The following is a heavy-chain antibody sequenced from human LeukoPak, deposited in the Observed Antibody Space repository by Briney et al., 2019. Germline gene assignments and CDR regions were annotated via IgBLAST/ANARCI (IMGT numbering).Heavy chain of an antibody. CDR1: GFTFSSYA. CDR3: AKDTAQKIGYRFDP. J-gene: IGHJ5*02. Sequence: PGGSLRLPCAASGFTFSSYAMSWVRQAPGKGLEWVSAISGSGGSTYYADPVKGRFTISRDNSKNTLYLQMNSLRAEDTAVYYCAKDTAQKIGYRFDPWGQGTLVTVSS. V-gene: IGHV3-23*01. D-gene: IGHD3-22*01. CDR2: ISGSGGST.